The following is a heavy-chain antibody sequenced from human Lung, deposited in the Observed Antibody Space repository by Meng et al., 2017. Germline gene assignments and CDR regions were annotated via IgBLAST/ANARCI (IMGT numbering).Heavy chain of an antibody. CDR1: GFTFSSHA. J-gene: IGHJ4*02. V-gene: IGHV3-23*01. D-gene: IGHD3-22*01. CDR3: AKHYDAVELVSADS. Sequence: GESLKISCAASGFTFSSHAMSWVRQAPGKGLEWVSGISDSGGSTYYADSVKGRFTISRDNSKNTLFLQMNSLRAEDTAVYYCAKHYDAVELVSADSWGQGTLVTVSS. CDR2: ISDSGGST.